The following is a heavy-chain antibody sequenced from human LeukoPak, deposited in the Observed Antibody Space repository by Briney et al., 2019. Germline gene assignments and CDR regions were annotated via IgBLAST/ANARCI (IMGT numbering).Heavy chain of an antibody. CDR3: ASSQYYYDSSGYYYPGGFDY. Sequence: PGGSLRLSCAASGFKFSDYAMNWVRQAPGKGLEWVSVIYSGGSTYYADSVKGRFTISRDNSKNTLYLQMNSLRAEDTAVYYCASSQYYYDSSGYYYPGGFDYWGQGTLVTVSS. D-gene: IGHD3-22*01. CDR1: GFKFSDYA. J-gene: IGHJ4*02. CDR2: IYSGGST. V-gene: IGHV3-66*01.